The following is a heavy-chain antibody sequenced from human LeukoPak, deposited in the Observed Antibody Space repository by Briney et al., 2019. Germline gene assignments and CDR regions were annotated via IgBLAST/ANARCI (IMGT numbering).Heavy chain of an antibody. CDR3: ARELWVVDTAIYNWFGP. J-gene: IGHJ5*02. V-gene: IGHV3-48*03. CDR2: ISSSGSTI. CDR1: GFTFSSYE. D-gene: IGHD5-18*01. Sequence: GGSLRLSCAASGFTFSSYEMNWVRQAPGKGLEWVSYISSSGSTIYYADSVKGRFTISRDNAKNSLYLQMNSLRAEDTAVYYCARELWVVDTAIYNWFGPWGQGTLVTVSS.